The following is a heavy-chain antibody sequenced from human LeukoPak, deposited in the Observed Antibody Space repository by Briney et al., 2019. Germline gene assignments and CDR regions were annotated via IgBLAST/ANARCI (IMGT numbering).Heavy chain of an antibody. V-gene: IGHV3-7*03. J-gene: IGHJ6*02. CDR1: GFTFSHSW. CDR3: ARGGGLDV. CDR2: IKEDGSSQ. Sequence: PGGSLRLSCAASGFTFSHSWMTWVRQAPGKGLEWVGHIKEDGSSQNYADSVKGRFTISRDNAKSSLHLQMNGLRAEDTAMYYCARGGGLDVWGQGATVTVSS. D-gene: IGHD3-16*01.